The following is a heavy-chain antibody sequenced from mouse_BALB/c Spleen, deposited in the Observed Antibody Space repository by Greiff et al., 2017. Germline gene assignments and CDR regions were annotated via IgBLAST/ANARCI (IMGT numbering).Heavy chain of an antibody. J-gene: IGHJ2*01. CDR3: ARDLGGNYVGYFDY. CDR1: GFTFSSYG. D-gene: IGHD2-1*01. CDR2: ISDGGSYT. Sequence: DVMLVESGGGLVQPGGSLKLSCAASGFTFSSYGMSWVRQTPEKRLEWVATISDGGSYTYYPDSVKGRFTISRDNAKNNLYLQMSSLKSEDTAMYYCARDLGGNYVGYFDYWGQGTTLTVSS. V-gene: IGHV5-4*02.